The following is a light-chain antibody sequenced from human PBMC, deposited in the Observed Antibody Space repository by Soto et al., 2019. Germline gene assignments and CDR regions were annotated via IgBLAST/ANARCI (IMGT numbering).Light chain of an antibody. CDR2: AAS. CDR1: QGISSY. V-gene: IGKV1-9*01. Sequence: DIQLTQSPSFLPASVGDRVTIACRASQGISSYLAWYQQQPGKAPKLLIYAASTLQRGVPSRFSGSGSGTEFTLTISSLQSEDFATYYCQQHNSSPTFGGEIDVDIK. J-gene: IGKJ4*01. CDR3: QQHNSSPT.